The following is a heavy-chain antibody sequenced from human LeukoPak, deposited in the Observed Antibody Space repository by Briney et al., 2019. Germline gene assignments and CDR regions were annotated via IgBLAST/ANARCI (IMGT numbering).Heavy chain of an antibody. V-gene: IGHV4-59*01. CDR2: IYYSGST. Sequence: SETLSLTCTVSGGSISSYYWSWIRQPPGKGLEWIGYIYYSGSTNYNPSLKSRVTISVDTSKNQFSLKLSPVTAADTAVYYCAREVIGTGDFDYWGQGTLVTVSS. D-gene: IGHD7-27*01. J-gene: IGHJ4*02. CDR3: AREVIGTGDFDY. CDR1: GGSISSYY.